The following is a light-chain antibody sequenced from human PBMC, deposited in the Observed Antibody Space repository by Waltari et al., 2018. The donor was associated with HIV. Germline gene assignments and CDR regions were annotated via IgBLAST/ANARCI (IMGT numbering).Light chain of an antibody. CDR3: LLSYRGARV. CDR1: PGAVLSNHT. J-gene: IGLJ3*02. Sequence: QAVVTQEPSVPVSPGGTVTPTCASPPGAVLSNHTPYWLQQKPGQAPRTLIYDTSNKYSWTPARFSGSLLGGKAALTLSGAQPEDEADYYCLLSYRGARVFGGGTKLTVL. CDR2: DTS. V-gene: IGLV7-46*01.